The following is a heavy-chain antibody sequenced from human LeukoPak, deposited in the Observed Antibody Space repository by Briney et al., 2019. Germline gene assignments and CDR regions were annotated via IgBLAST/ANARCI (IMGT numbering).Heavy chain of an antibody. J-gene: IGHJ6*03. CDR3: ARRGGIIRGVASYYYMDV. CDR1: GGSINSYY. D-gene: IGHD3-10*01. V-gene: IGHV4-59*08. Sequence: PSETLSLTCTVSGGSINSYYWSWIRQPPGKGLEWIGCIYYSGSTNYNPSLKSRVTISVDTSKNQFSLKLGSVTAADTAAYYCARRGGIIRGVASYYYMDVWGKGTTVTISS. CDR2: IYYSGST.